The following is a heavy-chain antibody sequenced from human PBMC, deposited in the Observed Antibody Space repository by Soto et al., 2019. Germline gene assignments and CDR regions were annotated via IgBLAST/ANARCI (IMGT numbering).Heavy chain of an antibody. CDR2: ISQDGSNS. D-gene: IGHD1-1*01. CDR3: AKKMNGPKTIPYNIDS. V-gene: IGHV3-30*18. CDR1: GFTFSNFG. J-gene: IGHJ4*02. Sequence: QVQLVESGGGVVQPGRSLRLSCAASGFTFSNFGMHWVRQAPGKGLEWVAVISQDGSNSYYADSVKGRFTMSRDNFKNTVYLQMNSLRGSATAVYYCAKKMNGPKTIPYNIDSWGQGTLVTVSS.